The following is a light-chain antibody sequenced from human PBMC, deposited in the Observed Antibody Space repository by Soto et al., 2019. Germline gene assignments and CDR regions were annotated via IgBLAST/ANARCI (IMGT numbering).Light chain of an antibody. CDR2: LGS. Sequence: EIVMTQSPLSLPVTSGEPASISCRSSQSLLNNSRYSHLDWYLQKPRQSPQLLIYLGSDRASGFTDRFSGSGSGTDFRLKISKEEAEDVGVYYCMGALTFGRGTKVEIK. CDR3: MGALT. CDR1: QSLLNNSRYSH. J-gene: IGKJ4*01. V-gene: IGKV2-28*01.